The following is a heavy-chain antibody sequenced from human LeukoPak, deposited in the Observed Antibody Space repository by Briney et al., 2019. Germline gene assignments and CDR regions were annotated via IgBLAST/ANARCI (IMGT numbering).Heavy chain of an antibody. CDR3: ARDLVWIRLVGSGTLDY. Sequence: GGSLRLSCAASAASGFTFSSYAFHWVRQAPGKGLEWVAVISYDGNNKYYADSVRGRFTISRDNAKNSLYLQMNSLRAEDTAVYYCARDLVWIRLVGSGTLDYWGQGTLVTVSS. CDR1: GFTFSSYA. CDR2: ISYDGNNK. D-gene: IGHD3-10*01. V-gene: IGHV3-30-3*01. J-gene: IGHJ4*02.